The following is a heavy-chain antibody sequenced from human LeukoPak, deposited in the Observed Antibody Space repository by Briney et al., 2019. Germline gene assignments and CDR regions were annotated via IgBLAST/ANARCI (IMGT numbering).Heavy chain of an antibody. Sequence: GXSLQISCQGSGYSFTSYWIGWGRQLPGKGLEWMGIIYPGDSDTRYSPSFQGQVTISADNSISTAYLQWSSLKASDTAMYYCARSVIAVAVNDAFDIWGQGTMVTVSS. CDR1: GYSFTSYW. J-gene: IGHJ3*02. CDR3: ARSVIAVAVNDAFDI. D-gene: IGHD6-19*01. V-gene: IGHV5-51*01. CDR2: IYPGDSDT.